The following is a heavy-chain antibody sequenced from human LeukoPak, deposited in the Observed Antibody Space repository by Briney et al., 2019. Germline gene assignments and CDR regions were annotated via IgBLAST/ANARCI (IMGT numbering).Heavy chain of an antibody. CDR3: ARGRYYYDSSGYSFFDY. CDR2: IYTSGST. J-gene: IGHJ4*02. D-gene: IGHD3-22*01. Sequence: SETLSLTCTVSGGSMSSYYWSWIRQPAGKGLEWVGRIYTSGSTNYNPSLKSRVTMSVDTSKNQFSLKLSSVTAADTAVYYCARGRYYYDSSGYSFFDYWGQGTLVTVSS. CDR1: GGSMSSYY. V-gene: IGHV4-4*07.